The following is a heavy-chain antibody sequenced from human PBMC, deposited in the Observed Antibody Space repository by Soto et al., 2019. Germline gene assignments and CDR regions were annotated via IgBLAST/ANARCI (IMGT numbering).Heavy chain of an antibody. CDR1: GFTFSSYA. CDR2: ISYDGSNK. CDR3: ARVDYGDQSYYYYGMDV. V-gene: IGHV3-30-3*01. J-gene: IGHJ6*02. Sequence: QVQLVESGGGVVQPGRSLRLSCAASGFTFSSYAMHWVRQAPGKGLEWVAVISYDGSNKYYADSVKGRFTISRDNSKNTLYLQMNSLRAEDTAVYYCARVDYGDQSYYYYGMDVWGQGTTVTVSS. D-gene: IGHD4-17*01.